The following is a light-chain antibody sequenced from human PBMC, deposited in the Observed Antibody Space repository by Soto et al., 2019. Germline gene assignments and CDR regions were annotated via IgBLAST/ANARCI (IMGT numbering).Light chain of an antibody. V-gene: IGKV3-15*01. CDR3: QQYNNWPRT. Sequence: ETVMTQSPATLYVSPGERATLSCRASQSVSTNIAWYQQKPGQAPRLLVYGASTRATGIPARFSGSGSGTEFTLIISSLQSEDFAVYHCQQYNNWPRTFGQGTKVEI. CDR2: GAS. J-gene: IGKJ1*01. CDR1: QSVSTN.